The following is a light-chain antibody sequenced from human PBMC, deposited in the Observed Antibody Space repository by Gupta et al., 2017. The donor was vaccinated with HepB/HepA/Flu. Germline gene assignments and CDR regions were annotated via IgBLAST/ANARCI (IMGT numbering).Light chain of an antibody. CDR1: QGISAY. V-gene: IGKV1-9*01. J-gene: IGKJ4*01. CDR3: QQLNGYPLT. Sequence: DIQLTQSPSFLSASVGDRVTITCRASQGISAYLAWYQHKPEQAPELLIYAASTLQSGVPSRFSGSGFGTEFTLTISSLQPEDFATYYCQQLNGYPLTFGGGTKVEIK. CDR2: AAS.